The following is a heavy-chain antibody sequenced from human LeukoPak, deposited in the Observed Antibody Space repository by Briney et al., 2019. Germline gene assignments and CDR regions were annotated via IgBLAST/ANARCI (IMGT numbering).Heavy chain of an antibody. Sequence: PGGSLGLSCAASGFTFSSYAMSWVRQAPGKGLEWVSLINWDGSSTYYADFVKGRFTISRDNNKDSLYLQMNSLRTEDSALYYCAKDTGTGYDIFTGHPPLDYWGQGTLVTVSS. V-gene: IGHV3-43*02. CDR3: AKDTGTGYDIFTGHPPLDY. CDR2: INWDGSST. CDR1: GFTFSSYA. D-gene: IGHD3-9*01. J-gene: IGHJ4*02.